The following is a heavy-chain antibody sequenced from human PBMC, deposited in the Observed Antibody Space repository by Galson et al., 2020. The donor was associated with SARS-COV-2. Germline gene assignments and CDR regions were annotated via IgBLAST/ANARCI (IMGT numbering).Heavy chain of an antibody. Sequence: LETLSLTCTVSGYSISSGYYWGWIRQPPGKGLEWIGSIYHSGSTYYNPSLKSRVTISVDTSKNQFSLKLSSVTAADTAVYYCARDRGNYGYHFDYWGQGTLVTVSS. CDR1: GYSISSGYY. CDR3: ARDRGNYGYHFDY. CDR2: IYHSGST. V-gene: IGHV4-38-2*02. D-gene: IGHD4-4*01. J-gene: IGHJ4*02.